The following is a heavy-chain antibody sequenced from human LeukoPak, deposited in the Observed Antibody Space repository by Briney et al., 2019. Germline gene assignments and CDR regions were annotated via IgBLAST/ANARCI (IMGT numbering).Heavy chain of an antibody. CDR2: IYYSGST. CDR1: GGSISSGGYY. D-gene: IGHD1-26*01. J-gene: IGHJ3*02. CDR3: ASGSYLRHASFDI. Sequence: SQTLSLTCTVSGGSISSGGYYWSWIRQHPGKGQEWIGYIYYSGSTYYNPSLKSRVTISVDTSKNQFSLKLSSVTAADTAVYYCASGSYLRHASFDIWGQGTMVTVSS. V-gene: IGHV4-31*03.